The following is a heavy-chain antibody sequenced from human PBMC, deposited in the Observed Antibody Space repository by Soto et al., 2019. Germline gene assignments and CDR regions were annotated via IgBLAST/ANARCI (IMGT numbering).Heavy chain of an antibody. Sequence: ASETLSLTCTVSGGSISSSSYYWGWIRQPPGKGLQWIGSIYYSGSTYYNPSLKTRVTIYVDTSKNQFSLKLSSVTAADTAVYYWARAGRVPLIPDASGSLNWFEPWGQGTLVTVSS. V-gene: IGHV4-39*01. CDR2: IYYSGST. D-gene: IGHD2-2*01. CDR1: GGSISSSSYY. CDR3: ARAGRVPLIPDASGSLNWFEP. J-gene: IGHJ5*02.